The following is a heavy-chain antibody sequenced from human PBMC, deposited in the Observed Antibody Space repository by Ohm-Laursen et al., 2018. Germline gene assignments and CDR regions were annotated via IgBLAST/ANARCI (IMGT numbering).Heavy chain of an antibody. CDR1: GGSISSYY. CDR2: IYYSGST. J-gene: IGHJ4*02. Sequence: SETLSLTCTVSGGSISSYYWSWIRQPPGKGLEWIGYIYYSGSTNYNPSLKSRVTMSVDTSKNQFSLKLSSVTAADTAVYYCARDNRKSSSWYQDYWGQGTLVTVSS. CDR3: ARDNRKSSSWYQDY. D-gene: IGHD6-13*01. V-gene: IGHV4-59*01.